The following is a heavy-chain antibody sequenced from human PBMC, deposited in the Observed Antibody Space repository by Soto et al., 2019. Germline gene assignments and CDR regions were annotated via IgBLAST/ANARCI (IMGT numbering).Heavy chain of an antibody. V-gene: IGHV4-59*08. CDR2: IYYSGSA. J-gene: IGHJ5*02. Sequence: SSETLCLTCTVAGGSISSYYWSWIRQPPGKGLEWIGYIYYSGSANYNPSLKSRVTISVDTSKNQFSLKLSSVTAADTAVYYCARFPYYDFWSGYSPGNNWFDPWGQGTLVTVSS. D-gene: IGHD3-3*01. CDR1: GGSISSYY. CDR3: ARFPYYDFWSGYSPGNNWFDP.